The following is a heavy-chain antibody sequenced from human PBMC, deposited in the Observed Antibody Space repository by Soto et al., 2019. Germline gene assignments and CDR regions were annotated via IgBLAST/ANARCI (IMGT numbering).Heavy chain of an antibody. CDR1: GDTFTSYA. D-gene: IGHD4-4*01. CDR3: AIWYRNSALIVYYYYGRDV. J-gene: IGHJ6*04. CDR2: INAGNGNT. V-gene: IGHV1-3*01. Sequence: ASVKVSCKASGDTFTSYAMHWVRQAPGQRLEWMGWINAGNGNTKYSQKFQGRVTITMDTSASTAYMELSSLRSEDTAVYYCAIWYRNSALIVYYYYGRDVGGKGTRVTVSS.